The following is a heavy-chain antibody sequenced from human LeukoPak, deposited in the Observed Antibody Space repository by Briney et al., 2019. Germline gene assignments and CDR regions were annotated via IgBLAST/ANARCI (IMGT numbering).Heavy chain of an antibody. D-gene: IGHD3-22*01. CDR2: ISYDGSNK. CDR3: AKPYTSGYYYDSSGYNDY. CDR1: GFTFSSYG. V-gene: IGHV3-30*18. Sequence: PGGSLRLSCAASGFTFSSYGMHWVRQAPGEGLEWVAVISYDGSNKYYADSVKGRFTISRDNSKNTLYLQMNSLRAEDTAVYYCAKPYTSGYYYDSSGYNDYWGQGTLVTVSS. J-gene: IGHJ4*02.